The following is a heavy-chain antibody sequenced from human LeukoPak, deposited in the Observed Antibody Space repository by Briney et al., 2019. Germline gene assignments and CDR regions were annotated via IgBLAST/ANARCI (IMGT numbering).Heavy chain of an antibody. J-gene: IGHJ4*02. CDR1: GFTFTTYA. V-gene: IGHV3-23*01. CDR3: ATLESSGWYFDY. Sequence: GGSLRLSCAASGFTFTTYAMRWVRQAPGKGLEWVSGISDSGKSTYYADFVKGRFTISRDNSKNTLYMQINSLRVEDTAVYYCATLESSGWYFDYWGQGTLVTVSS. CDR2: ISDSGKST. D-gene: IGHD6-19*01.